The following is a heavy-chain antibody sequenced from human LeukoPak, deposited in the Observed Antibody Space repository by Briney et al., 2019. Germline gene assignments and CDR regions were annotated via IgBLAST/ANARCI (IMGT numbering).Heavy chain of an antibody. Sequence: GASVTVSCKASGYTFTNYAIHWVRQAPGQRLECMGWINAGNGNTEYSQKFQGRVTITRDTSATTAYMELSSLISEDTAVYYCAREGSFRGRFFDYWGQGTLVTVSS. CDR3: AREGSFRGRFFDY. CDR1: GYTFTNYA. CDR2: INAGNGNT. D-gene: IGHD3-10*01. V-gene: IGHV1-3*01. J-gene: IGHJ4*02.